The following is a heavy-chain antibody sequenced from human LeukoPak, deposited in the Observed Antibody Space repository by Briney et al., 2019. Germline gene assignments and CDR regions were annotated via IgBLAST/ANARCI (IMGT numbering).Heavy chain of an antibody. D-gene: IGHD3-3*01. CDR3: ARVRRSPNWFDP. CDR1: GFTFSSYE. J-gene: IGHJ5*02. V-gene: IGHV3-48*03. Sequence: PGGSLRLSCAASGFTFSSYEMNWVRQAPGKGLEWVSYISSSGSTIYYADSVKGRLTISRDNAKNSLHLQMNSLRAEDTAVYYCARVRRSPNWFDPWGQGTLVTVSS. CDR2: ISSSGSTI.